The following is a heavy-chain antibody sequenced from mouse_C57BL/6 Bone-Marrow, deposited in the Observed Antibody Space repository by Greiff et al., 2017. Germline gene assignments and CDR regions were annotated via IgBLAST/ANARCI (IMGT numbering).Heavy chain of an antibody. CDR3: ARRGGSSFDY. J-gene: IGHJ2*01. Sequence: VQLQQPGAELVMPGASVKLSCKASGYTFTSYWMHWVKQRPGQGLEWIGEIDPSDSYTNYNQKFKGKSTLTVDKSSSTAYMQLSSLTSEDSAVYYCARRGGSSFDYWGQGTTLTVSS. V-gene: IGHV1-69*01. CDR2: IDPSDSYT. D-gene: IGHD1-1*01. CDR1: GYTFTSYW.